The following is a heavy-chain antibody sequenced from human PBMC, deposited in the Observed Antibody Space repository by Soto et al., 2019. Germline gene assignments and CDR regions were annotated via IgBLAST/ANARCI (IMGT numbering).Heavy chain of an antibody. D-gene: IGHD2-21*01. J-gene: IGHJ4*02. CDR3: ARNLLFNNVVVGTTTPLHY. V-gene: IGHV1-18*04. CDR1: GYTFDSYG. Sequence: QVQLVQSGAEVREPGASVKVSCQASGYTFDSYGISWLRQAPGQGLGWMGWISVYNGNTKFAQNFQDRVTLTRDRSTSTAYMELRTLRSDDTAVYYCARNLLFNNVVVGTTTPLHYWGQGTVVTVSS. CDR2: ISVYNGNT.